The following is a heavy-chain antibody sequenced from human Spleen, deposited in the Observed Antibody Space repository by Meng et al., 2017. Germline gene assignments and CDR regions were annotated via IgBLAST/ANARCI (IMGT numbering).Heavy chain of an antibody. CDR3: ARPPYGTTVTTDLDRGITNYYYYGMDV. CDR1: GFTFSSYG. CDR2: IWYDGSNK. J-gene: IGHJ6*02. V-gene: IGHV3-33*01. Sequence: SLKISCAASGFTFSSYGMHWVRQAPGKGLEWVAVIWYDGSNKYYADSVKGRFTISRDNSKNTLYLQMNSLRAEDTAVYYCARPPYGTTVTTDLDRGITNYYYYGMDVWGQGTTVTVSS. D-gene: IGHD4-17*01.